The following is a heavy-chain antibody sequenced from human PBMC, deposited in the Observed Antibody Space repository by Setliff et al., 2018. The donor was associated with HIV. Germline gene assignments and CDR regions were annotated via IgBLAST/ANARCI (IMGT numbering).Heavy chain of an antibody. CDR2: IYTSGST. D-gene: IGHD3-3*02. V-gene: IGHV4-4*09. CDR1: GGSISTYY. CDR3: TRLALGN. J-gene: IGHJ4*02. Sequence: SETLSLTCTVSGGSISTYYWTWIRQPPGKGLEWIGYIYTSGSTSYNPSLKSRLTISLDTSKNQFSLKLNSVSPTDTAVYYCTRLALGNWGQGTLVTVSS.